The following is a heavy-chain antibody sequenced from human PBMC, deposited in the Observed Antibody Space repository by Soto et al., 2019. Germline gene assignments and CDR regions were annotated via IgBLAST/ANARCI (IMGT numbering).Heavy chain of an antibody. CDR2: IYYSGST. CDR1: GGSISSSSYY. CDR3: ARLQKFDFWSGYYGWGDY. J-gene: IGHJ4*02. V-gene: IGHV4-39*01. D-gene: IGHD3-3*01. Sequence: QLQLQESGPGLVKPSETLSLTCTVSGGSISSSSYYWGWIRQPPGKGLEWIGSIYYSGSTYYNPSLKSRVTISVDTSKNQFSLKLSSVTAADTAVYYCARLQKFDFWSGYYGWGDYWGQGTLVTVSS.